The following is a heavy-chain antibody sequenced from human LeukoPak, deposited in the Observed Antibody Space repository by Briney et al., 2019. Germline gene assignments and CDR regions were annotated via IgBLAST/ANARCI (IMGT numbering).Heavy chain of an antibody. J-gene: IGHJ4*02. CDR2: IFGSGGST. CDR3: TKTTTGYSSGRFPGWPVDY. Sequence: GGSLRLSCAASGFTFSSYAMYWVGQAPGKGLEWVSGIFGSGGSTHYADSVKGRFTISRDNSKNTVYLQMNSLRAEDTAVYYCTKTTTGYSSGRFPGWPVDYWGQGTLVTVSS. D-gene: IGHD6-19*01. V-gene: IGHV3-23*01. CDR1: GFTFSSYA.